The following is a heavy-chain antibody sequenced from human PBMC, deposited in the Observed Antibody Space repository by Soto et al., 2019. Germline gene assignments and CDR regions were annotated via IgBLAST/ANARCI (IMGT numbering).Heavy chain of an antibody. D-gene: IGHD2-2*01. CDR1: GHTFTGYA. CDR3: ARGYCTSTSCQYYFDF. V-gene: IGHV1-3*01. CDR2: INGGNGDT. J-gene: IGHJ4*02. Sequence: GASVKVSCKASGHTFTGYAIHWVRQAPGQRHEWMGWINGGNGDTKYSQKFQGRVTITRDTSASTAYMELTSLGSEDTAVYHCARGYCTSTSCQYYFDFWGQGTLVTVSS.